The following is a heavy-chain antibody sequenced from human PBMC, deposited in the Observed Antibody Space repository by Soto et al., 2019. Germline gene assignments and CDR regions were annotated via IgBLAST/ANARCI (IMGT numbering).Heavy chain of an antibody. CDR2: IIPIFGTG. CDR3: AGGPPGENFDY. CDR1: GGTFSSYA. D-gene: IGHD3-16*01. J-gene: IGHJ4*02. Sequence: AVKVSCKASGGTFSSYAISWVRQAPGQGLEWMGGIIPIFGTGNYVQKFQGRVTITADKSTSTAYMELSSLRSEDTAVYYCAGGPPGENFDYWGQGTLVTVSS. V-gene: IGHV1-69*06.